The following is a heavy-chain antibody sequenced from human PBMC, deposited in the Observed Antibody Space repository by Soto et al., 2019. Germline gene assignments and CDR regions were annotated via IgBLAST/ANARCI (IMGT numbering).Heavy chain of an antibody. CDR2: IYPGDSDT. Sequence: ESLKISCKGSGYSFTSYWIGWARQMPGKGLEWMGIIYPGDSDTRYSPSFQGQVTISADKSISTAYLQWSSLKASDTAMYYCARRSHPYCGGDCYPFDAFDIWGQGTMVTVSS. V-gene: IGHV5-51*01. J-gene: IGHJ3*02. CDR3: ARRSHPYCGGDCYPFDAFDI. D-gene: IGHD2-21*02. CDR1: GYSFTSYW.